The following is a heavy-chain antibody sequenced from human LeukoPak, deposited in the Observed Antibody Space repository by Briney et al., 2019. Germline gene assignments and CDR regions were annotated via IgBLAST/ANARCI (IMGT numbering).Heavy chain of an antibody. CDR1: GFTFSSYE. J-gene: IGHJ4*02. V-gene: IGHV3-48*03. CDR2: ISSSGSTI. Sequence: GGSLRLSCAASGFTFSSYEMIWARQAPGKGMEWVSYISSSGSTIYYADSVKGRFTISRDNAKNSLYLQMNSLRAEDTAVYYCARDGGNGDYFYWGQGTLVTVSS. CDR3: ARDGGNGDYFY. D-gene: IGHD4-17*01.